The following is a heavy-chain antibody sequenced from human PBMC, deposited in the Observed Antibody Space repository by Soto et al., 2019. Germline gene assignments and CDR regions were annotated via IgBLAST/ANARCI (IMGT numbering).Heavy chain of an antibody. CDR2: INPSGGST. CDR1: GYTFTSYY. J-gene: IGHJ6*02. Sequence: GASVKVSCKASGYTFTSYYMHWVRQAPGQGLEWMGIINPSGGSTSYAQKFQGRVTMTRDTSTSTVYMELSSLRSEDTAVYYCARDVELLGIGFYSYYGMDAWGQGTTVTAP. V-gene: IGHV1-46*01. D-gene: IGHD7-27*01. CDR3: ARDVELLGIGFYSYYGMDA.